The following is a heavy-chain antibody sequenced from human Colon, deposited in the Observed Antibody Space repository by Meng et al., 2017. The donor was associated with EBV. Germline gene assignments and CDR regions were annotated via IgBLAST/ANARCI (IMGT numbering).Heavy chain of an antibody. V-gene: IGHV3-53*01. J-gene: IGHJ4*02. CDR1: GFTVSSNY. D-gene: IGHD4-17*01. CDR2: IYSGGGT. Sequence: EVHLVGSGGGLIQPGGSLRLSCAASGFTVSSNYMTWVRQAPGKGLEWVSVIYSGGGTYLADSVKGRFTISRDNSKNTLYLQMNSLRAEDTAVYYCARYGDYAPKDWGQGTLVTVSS. CDR3: ARYGDYAPKD.